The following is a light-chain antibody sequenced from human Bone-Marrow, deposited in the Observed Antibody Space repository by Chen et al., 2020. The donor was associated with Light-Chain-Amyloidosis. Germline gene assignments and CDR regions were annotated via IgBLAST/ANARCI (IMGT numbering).Light chain of an antibody. CDR1: NIGSTS. Sequence: YVLTQPSSLSVPPGQTATIACGGNNIGSTSVHWYQQTPGQAPLLVVYDDSDRPSGIPERLSGSNSGNTATLTISRVEAGDEADYYCQVWDRSSDRPVFGGGTKLTVL. V-gene: IGLV3-21*02. CDR2: DDS. J-gene: IGLJ3*02. CDR3: QVWDRSSDRPV.